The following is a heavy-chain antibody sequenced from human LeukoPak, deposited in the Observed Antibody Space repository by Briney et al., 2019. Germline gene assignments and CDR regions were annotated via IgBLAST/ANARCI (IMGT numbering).Heavy chain of an antibody. CDR2: IYYNGGT. J-gene: IGHJ3*02. CDR3: GRVVPTGRAFDN. V-gene: IGHV4-59*11. CDR1: GGSLNFHY. D-gene: IGHD2-21*01. Sequence: SETLSLTCSVSGGSLNFHYWTWIRQPPGKGLEYIGEIYYNGGTAYAPSLKSRVTMSLDTTKNQVFLRLDSVTAADTAVYFCGRVVPTGRAFDNWGHGTMVTVSS.